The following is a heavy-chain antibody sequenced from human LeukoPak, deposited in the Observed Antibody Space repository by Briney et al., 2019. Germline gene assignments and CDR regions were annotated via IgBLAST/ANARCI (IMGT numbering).Heavy chain of an antibody. CDR1: GFTFDRYN. CDR2: VSFDGSDK. J-gene: IGHJ4*02. D-gene: IGHD3-10*01. V-gene: IGHV3-30-3*01. Sequence: GGSLRLSCAASGFTFDRYNVHWVRQAPGKGLEWVAVVSFDGSDKYYADSGKGRFTISIDNSKNMVYLHMNSLRADDTAVYYCARELFGSGSCPDYWGQGTLVTVSS. CDR3: ARELFGSGSCPDY.